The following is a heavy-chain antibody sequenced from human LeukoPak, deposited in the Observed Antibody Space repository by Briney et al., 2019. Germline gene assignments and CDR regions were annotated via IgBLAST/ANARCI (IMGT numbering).Heavy chain of an antibody. CDR1: GGSISSGGYY. D-gene: IGHD3-22*01. CDR2: IYYSGST. CDR3: ARLPSSGLANWFDP. V-gene: IGHV4-31*03. Sequence: PPQTLSLTCTVSGGSISSGGYYWSWIRQHPGKGLEWIGYIYYSGSTNYNPSLKSRVTISVDTYKNQFSLKLSSVTAADTAVYYCARLPSSGLANWFDPWGQGTLVTVSS. J-gene: IGHJ5*02.